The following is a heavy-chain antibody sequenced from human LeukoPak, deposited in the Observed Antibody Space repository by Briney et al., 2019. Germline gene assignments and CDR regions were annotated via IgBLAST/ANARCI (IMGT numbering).Heavy chain of an antibody. CDR2: IHYSGST. Sequence: SQTLSPTCTVSGGSISSGSYYWSWIRQLPGKGLEWIGYIHYSGSTNYNPSLKSRVTISVDTSKNQFSLKVNSLTAADTAVYYCAREGGHIAPAAYFDSWGQGALVTVSS. CDR3: AREGGHIAPAAYFDS. D-gene: IGHD2-2*01. V-gene: IGHV4-61*01. CDR1: GGSISSGSYY. J-gene: IGHJ4*02.